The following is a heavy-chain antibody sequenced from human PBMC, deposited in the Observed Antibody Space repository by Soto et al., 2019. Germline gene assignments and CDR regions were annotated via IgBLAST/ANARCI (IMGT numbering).Heavy chain of an antibody. D-gene: IGHD6-13*01. Sequence: EVPLLESGGGLVQPGGSLRLSCAASGFTFSSYAMSWVRQAPGKGLEWVAAISGSGGSTYYADSVKGRFTISRDNSKTTLYLQRNSPRAEDTAVYYCAKENGDSSSWLEFDYWGQGTLVTDSS. CDR2: ISGSGGST. V-gene: IGHV3-23*01. CDR3: AKENGDSSSWLEFDY. CDR1: GFTFSSYA. J-gene: IGHJ4*02.